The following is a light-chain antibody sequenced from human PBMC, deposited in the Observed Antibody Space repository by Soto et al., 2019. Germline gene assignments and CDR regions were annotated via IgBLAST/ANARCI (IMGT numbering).Light chain of an antibody. J-gene: IGKJ1*01. V-gene: IGKV3-20*01. Sequence: EIVLTQSPGTLSLSPGERAILSCRASQSVSSDSLAWYRQKPGQAPRLLVYDASSRATGIPDRFSGSGSGTDFTLTISRLEPEDFAVYYCQQYGSAPRTVGQGNNVEIQ. CDR1: QSVSSDS. CDR3: QQYGSAPRT. CDR2: DAS.